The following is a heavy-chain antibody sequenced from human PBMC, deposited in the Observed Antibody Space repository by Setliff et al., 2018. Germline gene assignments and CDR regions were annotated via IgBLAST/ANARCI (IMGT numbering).Heavy chain of an antibody. CDR3: ARGIEPLLPVPDY. D-gene: IGHD3-10*01. Sequence: SVKVSCKASGGTFSSYAISWVRQAPGQGLEWMGGIIPIFGIANYAQKLQGRVTITADESTSTAYMELSSLRSEDTAVYYCARGIEPLLPVPDYWGQGTLVTVSS. V-gene: IGHV1-69*13. CDR1: GGTFSSYA. J-gene: IGHJ4*02. CDR2: IIPIFGIA.